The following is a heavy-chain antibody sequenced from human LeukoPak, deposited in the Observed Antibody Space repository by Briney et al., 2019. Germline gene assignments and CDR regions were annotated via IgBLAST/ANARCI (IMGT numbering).Heavy chain of an antibody. CDR1: GYTFTSYG. D-gene: IGHD1-14*01. CDR3: ARCRPASNQNYYYYYMDV. V-gene: IGHV1-18*01. J-gene: IGHJ6*03. Sequence: VASVKVSCKASGYTFTSYGISWVRQAPGQGLEWMGWISAYNGNTNYAQKLQGRVTMTTDTSTSTAYMELRSLRSDDTAVYYCARCRPASNQNYYYYYMDVWGKGTTVTISS. CDR2: ISAYNGNT.